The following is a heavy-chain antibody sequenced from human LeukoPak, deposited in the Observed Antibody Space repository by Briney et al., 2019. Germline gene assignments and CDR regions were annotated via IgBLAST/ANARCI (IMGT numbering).Heavy chain of an antibody. CDR2: IDPRDSYT. CDR3: TRTSDHDY. J-gene: IGHJ4*02. D-gene: IGHD2-2*01. V-gene: IGHV5-10-1*01. CDR1: GYTFTNFW. Sequence: GESLKISCHGSGYTFTNFWINWVRQMPGKGLEWVGKIDPRDSYTKYSPSFEGHVSISADKSIDTVYLQWRSLESSDTAIYYCTRTSDHDYWGPGTLVVVSS.